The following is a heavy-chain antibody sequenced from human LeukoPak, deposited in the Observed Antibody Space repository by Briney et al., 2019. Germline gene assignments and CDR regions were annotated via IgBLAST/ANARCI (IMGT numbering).Heavy chain of an antibody. CDR2: IYYSGST. CDR3: ARGNYRVSDY. Sequence: PSETLSLTCTVSGGSISSYYWSWIRQPPEKGLEWIGHIYYSGSTNYNPSLKSRVTISVDTSKNRFSLNLSSVTAADTAVYYCARGNYRVSDYWGQGTLVTVSP. CDR1: GGSISSYY. V-gene: IGHV4-59*01. J-gene: IGHJ4*02. D-gene: IGHD1-1*01.